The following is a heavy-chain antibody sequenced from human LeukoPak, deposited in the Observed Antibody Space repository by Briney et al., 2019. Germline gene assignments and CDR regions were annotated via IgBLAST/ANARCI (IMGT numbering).Heavy chain of an antibody. D-gene: IGHD3-22*01. CDR3: ARVGSSGSLAFDI. CDR1: GGSISSGDYY. J-gene: IGHJ3*02. V-gene: IGHV4-30-4*01. Sequence: SKTLSLTCTVSGGSISSGDYYWSWIRQPPGKGLEWIGYIYYSGSTYYSPSLKSRVTISVDTSKNQFSLKLSSVTAADTAVYYCARVGSSGSLAFDIWGQGTMVTVSS. CDR2: IYYSGST.